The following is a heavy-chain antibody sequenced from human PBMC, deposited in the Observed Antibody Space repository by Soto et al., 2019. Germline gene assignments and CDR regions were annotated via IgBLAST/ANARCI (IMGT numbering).Heavy chain of an antibody. V-gene: IGHV4-34*01. J-gene: IGHJ4*02. D-gene: IGHD6-6*01. Sequence: PSETLSLTCAVYGGSFSGYYWSWIRQPPGKGLEWIGEINHSGSTNYNPSLKSRVTISVDTSKNQFSLKLSSVTAADTAVYYRARGRLGRSSSTFDYWGQVTRVTVSS. CDR3: ARGRLGRSSSTFDY. CDR1: GGSFSGYY. CDR2: INHSGST.